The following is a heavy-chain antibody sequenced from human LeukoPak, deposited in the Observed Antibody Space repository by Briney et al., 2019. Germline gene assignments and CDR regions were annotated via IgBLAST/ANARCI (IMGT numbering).Heavy chain of an antibody. CDR2: ISGGDGST. V-gene: IGHV3-23*01. CDR3: AKGGKWDVTPFDY. D-gene: IGHD1-26*01. Sequence: GRSLRLSCAASGFTFTSYSMNWVRQAPGKGLEWVSTISGGDGSTYYADSVKGRFTISRDNSKNTLYLQVNSLRAEDTAVYYCAKGGKWDVTPFDYWGQGTLVTVSS. J-gene: IGHJ4*02. CDR1: GFTFTSYS.